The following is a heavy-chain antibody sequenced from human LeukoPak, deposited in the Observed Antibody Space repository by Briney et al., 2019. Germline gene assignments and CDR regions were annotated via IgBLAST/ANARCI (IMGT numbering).Heavy chain of an antibody. J-gene: IGHJ5*02. CDR2: IYSGGST. Sequence: GGSLRLSCAASGFTVSSNYMSWVRQAPGKGLEWVSIIYSGGSTYYADSVKGRFTISRDNSKNTLYLQMNSLRAEDTAVYYCANTPGIAAAGTVGWFDPWGQGTLVTVSS. V-gene: IGHV3-66*01. CDR3: ANTPGIAAAGTVGWFDP. D-gene: IGHD6-13*01. CDR1: GFTVSSNY.